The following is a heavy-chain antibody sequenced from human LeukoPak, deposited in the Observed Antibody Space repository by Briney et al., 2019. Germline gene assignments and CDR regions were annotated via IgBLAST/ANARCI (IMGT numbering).Heavy chain of an antibody. CDR1: GYTFTSYD. CDR3: ARGSWLRHWFHP. J-gene: IGHJ5*02. D-gene: IGHD5-12*01. V-gene: IGHV1-8*01. Sequence: ASVKVSCKASGYTFTSYDINWVRQATGQGLEWMGWINHNSGNTDYAQKFKGRVTMTRNTSISTDYTELSRLRCEDMAVYYCARGSWLRHWFHPGGQGTLLTVPT. CDR2: INHNSGNT.